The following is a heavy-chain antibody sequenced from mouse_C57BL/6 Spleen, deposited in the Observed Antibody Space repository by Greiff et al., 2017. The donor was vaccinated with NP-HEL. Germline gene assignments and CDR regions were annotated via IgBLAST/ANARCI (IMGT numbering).Heavy chain of an antibody. J-gene: IGHJ4*01. CDR1: GYAFSSSW. CDR2: IYPGDGAT. D-gene: IGHD2-13*01. V-gene: IGHV1-82*01. CDR3: ARRGSVNDYAMDY. Sequence: VQLQQSGPELVKPGASVKISCKASGYAFSSSWMNWVKQRPGKGLEWIGRIYPGDGATNYNGKFKGKATLTADKSSSTAYMQLSSLTSEDSAVYFCARRGSVNDYAMDYWGQGTSVTVSA.